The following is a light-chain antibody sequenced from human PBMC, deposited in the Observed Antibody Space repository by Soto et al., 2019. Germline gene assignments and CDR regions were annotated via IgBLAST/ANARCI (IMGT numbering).Light chain of an antibody. CDR1: SSDVGGYNY. Sequence: QSALTQPASVSGSPGQSITISCTGTSSDVGGYNYVSWYQQHPGKAPKLMIYEVSKRPSGVSNRFSGSKSGNTASLTIPGLQAEDEADYYCSSYTSSSTVVFGGGTQLTVL. CDR2: EVS. J-gene: IGLJ2*01. CDR3: SSYTSSSTVV. V-gene: IGLV2-14*01.